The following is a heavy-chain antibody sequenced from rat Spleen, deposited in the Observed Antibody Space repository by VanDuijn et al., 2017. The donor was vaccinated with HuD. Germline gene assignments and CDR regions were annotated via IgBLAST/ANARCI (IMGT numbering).Heavy chain of an antibody. CDR3: TTDRTHYYDGSYYGVWFAY. Sequence: EVQLVESGGGLVQPGRSLKLSCAASGFTFSDYGMAWVRQAPTKGLEWVATISFGDSSGHSSTYYRDSVKGRFTISRDNAKSTLYLQMDSLRSEDTATYYCTTDRTHYYDGSYYGVWFAYWGQGTLVTVSS. CDR1: GFTFSDYG. V-gene: IGHV5-29*01. D-gene: IGHD1-12*02. J-gene: IGHJ3*01. CDR2: ISFGDSSGHSST.